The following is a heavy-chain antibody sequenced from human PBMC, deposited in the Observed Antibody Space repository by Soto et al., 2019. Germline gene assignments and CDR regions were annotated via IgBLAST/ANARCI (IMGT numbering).Heavy chain of an antibody. CDR2: MNPNSGNT. Sequence: ASVKVSCKASGYTFTSYDINWVRQATGQGLEWMGWMNPNSGNTGYAQKFQGRVTMTRNTSISTAYMELSSLRSEDTAVYYCARGLITIFGVAPSWFDPWGQGTPVTVSS. CDR3: ARGLITIFGVAPSWFDP. J-gene: IGHJ5*02. CDR1: GYTFTSYD. D-gene: IGHD3-3*01. V-gene: IGHV1-8*01.